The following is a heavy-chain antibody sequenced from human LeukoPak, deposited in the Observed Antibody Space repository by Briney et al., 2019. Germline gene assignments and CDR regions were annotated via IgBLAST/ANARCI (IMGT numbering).Heavy chain of an antibody. CDR1: GYSLTSYW. CDR2: IYPGDSDT. D-gene: IGHD1-14*01. CDR3: ARLGVGRQFDRTDGFDI. V-gene: IGHV5-51*01. Sequence: GESLKISCKGYGYSLTSYWIGWVRQMPGKGLEWMGIIYPGDSDTRYSPSFQGQVTMSADKSISTAYLQWSSLKASDTAIYYCARLGVGRQFDRTDGFDIWGQGTVVTVSS. J-gene: IGHJ3*02.